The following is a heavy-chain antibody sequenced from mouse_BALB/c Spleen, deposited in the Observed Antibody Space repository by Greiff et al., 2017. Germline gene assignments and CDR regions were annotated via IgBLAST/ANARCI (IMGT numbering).Heavy chain of an antibody. CDR2: INPSTGYT. CDR3: ASLAY. V-gene: IGHV1-7*01. CDR1: GYTFTSYW. J-gene: IGHJ3*01. Sequence: QVQLQQPGAELVKPGASVKLSCKASGYTFTSYWMHWVNQRPGQGLEWIGYINPSTGYTEYNQKFKDKATLTADKSSSTAYMQLSSLTSEDSAVYYCASLAYWGQGTLVTVSA.